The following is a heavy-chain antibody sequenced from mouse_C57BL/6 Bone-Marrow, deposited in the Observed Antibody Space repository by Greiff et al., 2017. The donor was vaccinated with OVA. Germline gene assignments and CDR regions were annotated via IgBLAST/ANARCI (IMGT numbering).Heavy chain of an antibody. Sequence: EVQLQQSGPVLVKPGASVKMSCKASGYTFTDYYMNWVKQSPGQSLEWIGVINPYNGGTSYNQKFKGKATLTVDKSSSTAYMELNSLTSEDSAVYYCARSWLAAWFAYWGQGTLVTVSA. CDR2: INPYNGGT. CDR3: ARSWLAAWFAY. CDR1: GYTFTDYY. D-gene: IGHD2-2*01. J-gene: IGHJ3*01. V-gene: IGHV1-19*01.